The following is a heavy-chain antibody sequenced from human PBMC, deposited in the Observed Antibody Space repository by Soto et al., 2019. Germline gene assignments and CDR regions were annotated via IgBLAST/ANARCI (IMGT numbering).Heavy chain of an antibody. V-gene: IGHV1-8*02. D-gene: IGHD3-16*02. J-gene: IGHJ4*02. CDR2: MNPNSGNT. Sequence: ASVKVSCKASGGTFSSYAISWVRQAPGQGLEWMGWMNPNSGNTGYAQKFQGRVTMTRNTSISTAYMELSSLRSEDTAVYYCATPMITFGGVIADYWGQGTLVTVSS. CDR3: ATPMITFGGVIADY. CDR1: GGTFSSYA.